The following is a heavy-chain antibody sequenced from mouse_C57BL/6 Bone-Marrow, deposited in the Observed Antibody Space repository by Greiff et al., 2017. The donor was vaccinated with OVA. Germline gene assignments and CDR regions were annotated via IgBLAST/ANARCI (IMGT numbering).Heavy chain of an antibody. J-gene: IGHJ2*01. CDR3: ARGGLLLRYHYFDY. CDR1: GYAFSSSW. V-gene: IGHV1-82*01. Sequence: VQLQQSGPELVKPGASVKISCKASGYAFSSSWMNWVKQRPGKGLEWIGRIYPGDGDTNYNGKFKGKATLTADKSSSTAYMQLSSLTSEASAVYFCARGGLLLRYHYFDYWGQGTTLTVSS. D-gene: IGHD1-1*01. CDR2: IYPGDGDT.